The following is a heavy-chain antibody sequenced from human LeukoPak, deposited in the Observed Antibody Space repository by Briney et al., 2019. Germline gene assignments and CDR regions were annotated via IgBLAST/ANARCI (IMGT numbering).Heavy chain of an antibody. CDR1: GFTFSTYW. V-gene: IGHV3-7*01. CDR2: IKQDGSEK. Sequence: GGSLRLSCAASGFTFSTYWMTWVRQAPGKGLEWVANIKQDGSEKYYVDSVKGRFTISRDNAETSLYLQMNSLRVEDTAIYYCARWGYNSGWYLDYWGQGTLVTVYS. CDR3: ARWGYNSGWYLDY. J-gene: IGHJ4*02. D-gene: IGHD6-19*01.